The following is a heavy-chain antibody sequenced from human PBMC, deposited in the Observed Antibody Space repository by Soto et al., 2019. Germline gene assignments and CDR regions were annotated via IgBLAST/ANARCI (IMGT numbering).Heavy chain of an antibody. CDR2: IYYSGST. V-gene: IGHV4-59*01. CDR3: ARVRVYYDFWSGYYNYMDV. CDR1: GGSISSYY. Sequence: SETLSLTCTVSGGSISSYYWSWIRQPPGKGLEWIGYIYYSGSTNYNPSLKSRVTISVDTSKNQFSLKLSSVTAADTAVYYCARVRVYYDFWSGYYNYMDVWGKGTTVTVSS. J-gene: IGHJ6*03. D-gene: IGHD3-3*01.